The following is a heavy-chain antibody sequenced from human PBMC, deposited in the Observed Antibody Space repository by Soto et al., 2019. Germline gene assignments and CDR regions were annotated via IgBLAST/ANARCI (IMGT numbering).Heavy chain of an antibody. CDR3: ARELPRLGYFYY. J-gene: IGHJ4*02. CDR2: IYYSGST. CDR1: GGSISSGGYY. Sequence: SETLSLTCTVSGGSISSGGYYWSWIRQHPGKGLEWIGYIYYSGSTYYNPSLKSRVTISVDTSKNQFSLKLSSVTAADTAVYYCARELPRLGYFYYWGKGTLVTVAS. D-gene: IGHD3-16*01. V-gene: IGHV4-31*03.